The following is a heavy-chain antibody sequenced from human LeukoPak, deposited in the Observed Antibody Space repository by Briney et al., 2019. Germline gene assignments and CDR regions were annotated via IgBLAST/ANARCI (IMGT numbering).Heavy chain of an antibody. CDR2: ISSSGSTI. Sequence: PGGSLRLSCAAPGFTFNNYEFNWVRQAPGKGLEWVSYISSSGSTIYYADSVKGRFTISRDNAKNSLYLQMNSLRAEDTAVYFCARDDGAYYQYSMDVWGKGTTVTVSS. V-gene: IGHV3-48*03. CDR3: ARDDGAYYQYSMDV. J-gene: IGHJ6*03. CDR1: GFTFNNYE. D-gene: IGHD3-16*01.